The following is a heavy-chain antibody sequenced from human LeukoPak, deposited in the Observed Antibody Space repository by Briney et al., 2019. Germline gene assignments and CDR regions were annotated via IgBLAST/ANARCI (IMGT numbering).Heavy chain of an antibody. CDR2: MNPNSGNT. V-gene: IGHV1-8*01. D-gene: IGHD3-22*01. J-gene: IGHJ1*01. CDR1: GYTFSSYD. Sequence: ASVKVSCKASGYTFSSYDINWVRQATGQGLEWMGWMNPNSGNTGYAQRFQGRVTMTRNTSISTAYMELSSLRPEDTAVYYCARGLRDSSGREYFQHWGQGTLVTVSS. CDR3: ARGLRDSSGREYFQH.